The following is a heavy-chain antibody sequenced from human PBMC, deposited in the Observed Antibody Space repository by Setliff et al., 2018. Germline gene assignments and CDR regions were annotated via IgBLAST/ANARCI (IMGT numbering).Heavy chain of an antibody. D-gene: IGHD2-21*02. Sequence: LGESLKISCKAAGYSFTKYWIGWVRQMPGKGLEWMGIIDPADSDTTYSPSFQGQVTISADKSIGTAYLQWSSLKASDTAIYYCARRGWGSSSGGCYSPKGCYYYYMDVWGKGTTVTVSS. CDR1: GYSFTKYW. J-gene: IGHJ6*03. CDR2: IDPADSDT. V-gene: IGHV5-51*01. CDR3: ARRGWGSSSGGCYSPKGCYYYYMDV.